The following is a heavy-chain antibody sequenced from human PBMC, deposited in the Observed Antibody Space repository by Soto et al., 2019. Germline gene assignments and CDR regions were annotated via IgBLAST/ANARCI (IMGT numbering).Heavy chain of an antibody. J-gene: IGHJ6*02. V-gene: IGHV1-2*04. CDR3: ARSLLGYCSSTSCYHYYYYGMDV. CDR2: INPNSGGT. Sequence: QVQLVQSGAEVKKPGASVKVSCKASGYTFTGYYMHWVRQAPGQGLEWMGWINPNSGGTNYAQKFQGCVTMPRDTSISTAYMELSRLRSDDTAVYYCARSLLGYCSSTSCYHYYYYGMDVWGQGTTVTVSS. CDR1: GYTFTGYY. D-gene: IGHD2-2*01.